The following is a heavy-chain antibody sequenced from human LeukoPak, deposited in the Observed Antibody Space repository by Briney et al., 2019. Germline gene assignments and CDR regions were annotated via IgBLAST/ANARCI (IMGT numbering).Heavy chain of an antibody. CDR3: ARQGVSPHSFYYYIDV. V-gene: IGHV4-4*07. D-gene: IGHD3-10*01. CDR1: GGSISSYY. Sequence: SETLSLTCTVSGGSISSYYWTWIRQPAGKGLEWIGRIYTGGSTSYNPSPMSRLDMSLDTSNNQISLKLNSVTAADTAVYYCARQGVSPHSFYYYIDVWGKGTTVTVSS. CDR2: IYTGGST. J-gene: IGHJ6*03.